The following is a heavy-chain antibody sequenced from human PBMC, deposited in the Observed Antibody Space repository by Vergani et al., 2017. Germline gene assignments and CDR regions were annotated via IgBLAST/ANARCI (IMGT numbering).Heavy chain of an antibody. CDR3: AKANPRNSDYDYLYYYHAMDV. J-gene: IGHJ6*02. Sequence: EVQLLESGGDLVQPGGSLRLSCAASGFTFNHYAMNWVRQAPGKGLEWVSGISGSGGSTYYAGSVKGRFTISRDSSKNTLYLQMNSLSAGDTAVYYCAKANPRNSDYDYLYYYHAMDVWGQGTTVTVSS. D-gene: IGHD5-12*01. V-gene: IGHV3-23*01. CDR1: GFTFNHYA. CDR2: ISGSGGST.